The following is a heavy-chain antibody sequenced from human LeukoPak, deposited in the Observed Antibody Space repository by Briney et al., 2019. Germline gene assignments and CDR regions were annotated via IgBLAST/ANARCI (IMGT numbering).Heavy chain of an antibody. J-gene: IGHJ6*02. CDR2: IYPGDSIT. CDR3: ARPSTAGWSYYYGMDV. D-gene: IGHD6-19*01. Sequence: GESLKISCKGSGYSFTSYWIGWVRQMPGKGLEWMGIIYPGDSITRYSPSFQGQVTISADKSISTAYLQWSSLKASDTAMYYCARPSTAGWSYYYGMDVWGQGTTVTVSS. V-gene: IGHV5-51*01. CDR1: GYSFTSYW.